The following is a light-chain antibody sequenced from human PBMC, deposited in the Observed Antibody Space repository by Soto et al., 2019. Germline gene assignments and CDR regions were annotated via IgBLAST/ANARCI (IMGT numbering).Light chain of an antibody. CDR2: DAA. V-gene: IGKV1-33*01. CDR3: QQFDSVPCT. CDR1: QDIKNY. J-gene: IGKJ2*02. Sequence: IEMTQSPSALSASAGDRVTITCQASQDIKNYVIWYQQKPGRAPKLLIYDAASLGTGVSSRFSGSGSGTHFTLTISSFQPEDVATYYCQQFDSVPCTFGQGTKLEIK.